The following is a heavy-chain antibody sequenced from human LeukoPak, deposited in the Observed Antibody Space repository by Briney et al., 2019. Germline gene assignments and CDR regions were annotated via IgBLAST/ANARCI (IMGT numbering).Heavy chain of an antibody. CDR1: GCTFSSYA. D-gene: IGHD3-3*01. Sequence: PGGSLRLSCAASGCTFSSYAMSWVRQAPGKGLEWVSAISGSGGSTYYADSVKGRFTISRDNSKNTLYLQMNSLRAEDMAVYYCATYYDFWSGYYFDYWGQGTLVTVSS. CDR3: ATYYDFWSGYYFDY. J-gene: IGHJ4*02. V-gene: IGHV3-23*01. CDR2: ISGSGGST.